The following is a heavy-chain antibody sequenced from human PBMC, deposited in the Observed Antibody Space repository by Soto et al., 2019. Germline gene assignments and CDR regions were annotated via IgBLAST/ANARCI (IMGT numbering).Heavy chain of an antibody. CDR2: ISYSGST. Sequence: QVQLQESGPGLVKPSETLSLTCTVSGASVSSGNYYWSWIRQPPGKGLECIGYISYSGSTNYNPSLKSRVTISIDTSKNQFSLKLSSGTAAGTAVYYCARGSGSYYAYWGQGTPVTVSS. CDR3: ARGSGSYYAY. CDR1: GASVSSGNYY. D-gene: IGHD1-26*01. V-gene: IGHV4-61*01. J-gene: IGHJ4*02.